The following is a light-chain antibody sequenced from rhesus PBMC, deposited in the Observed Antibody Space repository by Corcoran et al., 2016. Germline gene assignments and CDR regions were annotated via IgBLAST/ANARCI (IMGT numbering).Light chain of an antibody. CDR1: QSVGSS. CDR2: GAS. V-gene: IGKV3-53*01. J-gene: IGKJ2*01. CDR3: QKYSSSPPYS. Sequence: QVILTQSPATLSLSPGERATLSCRASQSVGSSLAWYQQKPGQAPRLLIYGASSRATGIPDRLSGSGDGTEFTLTISSLEPEDFAVYYCQKYSSSPPYSFGQGTKVEIK.